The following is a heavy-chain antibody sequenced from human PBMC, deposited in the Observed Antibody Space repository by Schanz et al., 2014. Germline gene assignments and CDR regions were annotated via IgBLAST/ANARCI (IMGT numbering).Heavy chain of an antibody. V-gene: IGHV3-53*01. CDR3: AKVWGSDYFYPFDY. D-gene: IGHD3-22*01. J-gene: IGHJ4*02. CDR2: IYSDGRT. Sequence: EVQLVESGGGLIQPGGSLRLSCVASGFTVSSHYMSWVRQAPGKGLEWVSVIYSDGRTYYGDSVKGRFTISRDNSKNTLYLQMSSLRAEDTAVYYCAKVWGSDYFYPFDYWGQGTLVTVSS. CDR1: GFTVSSHY.